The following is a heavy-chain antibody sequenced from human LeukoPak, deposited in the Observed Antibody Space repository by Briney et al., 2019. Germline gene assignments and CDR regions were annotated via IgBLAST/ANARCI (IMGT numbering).Heavy chain of an antibody. Sequence: PGGSLTLSCAPAGLTVSSNYMSWVSQAPGKGLEWVSVIYSGGSTYYADSVKGRFTISRDNSKNTLYIQMNSLRADDTAVYYCARLRSKYWFDPWGQGTLVTVSS. V-gene: IGHV3-53*01. D-gene: IGHD4-11*01. CDR2: IYSGGST. CDR1: GLTVSSNY. J-gene: IGHJ5*02. CDR3: ARLRSKYWFDP.